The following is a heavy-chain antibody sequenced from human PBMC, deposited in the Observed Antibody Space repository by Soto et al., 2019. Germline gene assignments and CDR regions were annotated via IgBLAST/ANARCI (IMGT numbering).Heavy chain of an antibody. Sequence: EVQLLESGGGLVQPGGSLGLSCAASEFTFSNYAMSWVRQAPGKGLEWVSAISYGGGTTFYADSVKGRFTISRDNSKNTLYLQMNSLRAEDTAVYYCAKNPGYYYDSTGYHFDYWGQGTLVTVSS. D-gene: IGHD3-22*01. V-gene: IGHV3-23*01. J-gene: IGHJ4*02. CDR1: EFTFSNYA. CDR3: AKNPGYYYDSTGYHFDY. CDR2: ISYGGGTT.